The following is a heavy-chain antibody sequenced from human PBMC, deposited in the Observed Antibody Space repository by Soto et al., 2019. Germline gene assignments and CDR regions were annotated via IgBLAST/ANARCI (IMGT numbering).Heavy chain of an antibody. V-gene: IGHV3-30*18. CDR2: ISYDGSNK. CDR3: AKALYGYCSGGSCYSPSGMDV. CDR1: GFTFSSYG. D-gene: IGHD2-15*01. J-gene: IGHJ6*02. Sequence: GGSLRLSCAASGFTFSSYGMHWVRQAPGKGLEWVAVISYDGSNKYYADSVKGRFTISRDNSKNTLYLQMNSLRAEDAAVYYGAKALYGYCSGGSCYSPSGMDVWGQGTTVTVSS.